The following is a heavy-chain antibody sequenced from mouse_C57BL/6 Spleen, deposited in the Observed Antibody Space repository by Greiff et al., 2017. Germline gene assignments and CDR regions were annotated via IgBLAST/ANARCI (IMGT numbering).Heavy chain of an antibody. V-gene: IGHV1-80*01. CDR1: GYAFSSYW. CDR2: IYPGDGDT. D-gene: IGHD2-4*01. Sequence: QLQLKQSGAELVKPGASVKISCKASGYAFSSYWMNWVKQRPGKGLEWIGQIYPGDGDTNYNGKFKGKATLTADKSSSTAYMQLSSLTSEDSAVYFCARDYEDFYYAMDYWGQGTSVTVSS. CDR3: ARDYEDFYYAMDY. J-gene: IGHJ4*01.